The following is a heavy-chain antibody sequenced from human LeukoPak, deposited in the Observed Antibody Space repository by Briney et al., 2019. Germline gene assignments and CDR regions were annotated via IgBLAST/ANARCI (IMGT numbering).Heavy chain of an antibody. J-gene: IGHJ3*02. CDR3: ATYSTGFDI. V-gene: IGHV4-34*01. D-gene: IGHD6-19*01. CDR1: GGSFSDYY. CDR2: INHRGST. Sequence: SETLSLTCAVYGGSFSDYYWTWIRQPPGKGLEWIGEINHRGSTHHNPSLKSRVTISVDTSKKQFSLKLSSVTAADPAVYYCATYSTGFDIWGQGTVVTVSS.